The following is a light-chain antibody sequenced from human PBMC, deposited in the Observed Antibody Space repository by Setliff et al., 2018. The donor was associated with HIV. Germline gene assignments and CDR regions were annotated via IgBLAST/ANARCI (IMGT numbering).Light chain of an antibody. V-gene: IGKV1-5*03. CDR1: QSISSW. Sequence: DIQMTQSPSSLSASVGDRVTITCRASQSISSWLAWYQQKPGKAPKLLIYKASSLESGVPSRFGGSGSGTEFTLTISSLQPDDFATYYCQRYNSYSLTFGGGTKVDIK. J-gene: IGKJ4*01. CDR3: QRYNSYSLT. CDR2: KAS.